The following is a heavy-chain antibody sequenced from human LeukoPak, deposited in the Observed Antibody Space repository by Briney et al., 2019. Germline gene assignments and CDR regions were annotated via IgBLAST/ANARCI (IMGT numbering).Heavy chain of an antibody. CDR1: GFTFSIYS. V-gene: IGHV3-23*01. CDR3: AKNYESGRGVPYGMDV. J-gene: IGHJ6*02. CDR2: IRGSDGAT. Sequence: GGSLRLSCAASGFTFSIYSMTWVRQAPGKGLEWVSVIRGSDGATYYADSVKGRFTISRDNSKNTLYLQMSSLRDEDTAVYYCAKNYESGRGVPYGMDVWGQGTTVTVSS. D-gene: IGHD3-10*01.